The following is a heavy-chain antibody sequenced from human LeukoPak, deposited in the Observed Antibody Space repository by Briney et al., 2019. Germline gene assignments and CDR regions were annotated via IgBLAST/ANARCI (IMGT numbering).Heavy chain of an antibody. CDR2: INHSGST. CDR3: ARWYYYDSSGYWYYFDY. CDR1: GGSFSGYY. Sequence: SETLSLTCAVYGGSFSGYYWCWIRQPPGKGLEWIGEINHSGSTNYNPSLKSRVTISVDTSKNQFSLKLSSVTAADTAVYYCARWYYYDSSGYWYYFDYWGQGTLVTVSS. J-gene: IGHJ4*02. V-gene: IGHV4-34*01. D-gene: IGHD3-22*01.